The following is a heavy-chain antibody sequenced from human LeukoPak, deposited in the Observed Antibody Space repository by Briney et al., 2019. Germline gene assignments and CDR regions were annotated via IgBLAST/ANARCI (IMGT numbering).Heavy chain of an antibody. J-gene: IGHJ4*02. D-gene: IGHD2-15*01. V-gene: IGHV1-2*02. CDR2: INPNSGGT. Sequence: ASVKVSCKASGYSFSDYYMHWVRQAPGQGLEWMGWINPNSGGTNYAQKFQGRVTMTRDTSISTAYMELSRLRSDDTAVYYCARAGYCSGGSCYLFVDYRGQGTLVTVSS. CDR1: GYSFSDYY. CDR3: ARAGYCSGGSCYLFVDY.